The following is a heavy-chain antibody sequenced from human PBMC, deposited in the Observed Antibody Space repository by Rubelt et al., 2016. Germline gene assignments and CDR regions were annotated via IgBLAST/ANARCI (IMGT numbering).Heavy chain of an antibody. Sequence: QVQLQESGPGLVKPSETLSLTCTVSGGSISSYYWSWIRQPPGKGLEWIGYIYYSGSTNYNPSLKSRVTLPVDTAKNQFSLKLSSVTAADTAVYYCAGGITIFGVASGYFDYWGQGTLVTVSS. CDR3: AGGITIFGVASGYFDY. CDR2: IYYSGST. D-gene: IGHD3-3*01. J-gene: IGHJ4*02. CDR1: GGSISSYY. V-gene: IGHV4-59*01.